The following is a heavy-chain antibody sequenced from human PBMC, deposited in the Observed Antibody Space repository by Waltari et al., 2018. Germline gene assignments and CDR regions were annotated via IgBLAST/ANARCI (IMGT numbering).Heavy chain of an antibody. V-gene: IGHV4-39*07. D-gene: IGHD2-2*01. J-gene: IGHJ2*01. Sequence: QLQLQESGPGLVKPSETLSLTCTVSGGSISSSSYYWGWIRQPPGKGLEWIGRIYYSGRTYYNPSLKSRVTISVGTSKTQFSLKLSSLTAADTALYYCARALDCSSTSCYWYFDLWGRGTLVTVSS. CDR2: IYYSGRT. CDR3: ARALDCSSTSCYWYFDL. CDR1: GGSISSSSYY.